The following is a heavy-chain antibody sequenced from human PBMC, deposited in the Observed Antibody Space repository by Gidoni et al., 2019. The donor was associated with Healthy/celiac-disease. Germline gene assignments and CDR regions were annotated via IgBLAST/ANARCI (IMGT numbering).Heavy chain of an antibody. V-gene: IGHV3-33*01. CDR2: IWDDGSNK. J-gene: IGHJ6*02. CDR3: ARRTQLFYGMDV. CDR1: GFTFSSYG. D-gene: IGHD1-1*01. Sequence: QVQLVESGGGVVQPGRSLRLSYAASGFTFSSYGMHWVRQAPGKGLEWVAVIWDDGSNKYYADSVKGRFTISRDNSKNTLYLKMNSLRAEDTAVYYCARRTQLFYGMDVWGQGTTVTVSS.